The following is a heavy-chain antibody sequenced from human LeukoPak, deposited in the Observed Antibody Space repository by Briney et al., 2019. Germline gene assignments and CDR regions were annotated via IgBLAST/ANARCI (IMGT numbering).Heavy chain of an antibody. V-gene: IGHV3-48*03. Sequence: LPGGSLRLSGAASAFTFSSYEMKSVRQAPGKGLEWVAYISNGVSTRYYADSVRGRFTISRDNAKKSLYLQMNSLRAEDTAVYYCARSFCRRGSCYVLDYWGQGTLVTVSS. CDR3: ARSFCRRGSCYVLDY. D-gene: IGHD2-15*01. J-gene: IGHJ4*02. CDR2: ISNGVSTR. CDR1: AFTFSSYE.